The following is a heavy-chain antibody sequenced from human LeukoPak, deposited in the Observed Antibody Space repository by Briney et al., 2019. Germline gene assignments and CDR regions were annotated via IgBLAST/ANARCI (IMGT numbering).Heavy chain of an antibody. CDR1: GFSLSTSGMC. Sequence: SGPTLVKPTQTLTLTCTFSGFSLSTSGMCVSWIRQPPGKALEWLARIDWDDDKYYSTSLRTRVSISKDTSKEQVVLTMTNMDPGDTATYYCARLLAASSYFDYWGQGMLVTVSS. V-gene: IGHV2-70*11. CDR2: IDWDDDK. CDR3: ARLLAASSYFDY. J-gene: IGHJ4*02. D-gene: IGHD6-13*01.